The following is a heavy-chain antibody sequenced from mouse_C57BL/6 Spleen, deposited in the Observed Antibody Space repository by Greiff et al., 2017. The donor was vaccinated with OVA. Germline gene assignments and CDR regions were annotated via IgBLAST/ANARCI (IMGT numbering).Heavy chain of an antibody. CDR2: IDPSDSYT. CDR1: GYTFTSYW. J-gene: IGHJ3*01. CDR3: ARGDYYGSSYPFAY. V-gene: IGHV1-69*01. Sequence: QVQLQQPGAELVMPGASVKLSCKASGYTFTSYWMHWVKQRPGQGLEWIGEIDPSDSYTNYNQKFTGKSTLTVDKSSSTAYMQLSSLTSEDSAVYYCARGDYYGSSYPFAYWGQGTLVTVSA. D-gene: IGHD1-1*01.